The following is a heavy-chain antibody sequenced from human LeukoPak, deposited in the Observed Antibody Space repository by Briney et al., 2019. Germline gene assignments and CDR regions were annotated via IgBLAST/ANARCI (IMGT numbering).Heavy chain of an antibody. D-gene: IGHD6-19*01. Sequence: GGSLRLSCAASGFTLSSYAMSWVRQAPGKGLEWVSAISGSGVSTYYADSVKGRFTISRDNSKNTLYLQMNSLRAEDTAVYYCAKLRGGSSGSFDYWGQGTLVTVSS. J-gene: IGHJ4*02. CDR1: GFTLSSYA. V-gene: IGHV3-23*01. CDR2: ISGSGVST. CDR3: AKLRGGSSGSFDY.